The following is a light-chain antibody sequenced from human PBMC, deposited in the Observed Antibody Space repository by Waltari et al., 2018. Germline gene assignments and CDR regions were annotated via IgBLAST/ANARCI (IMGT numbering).Light chain of an antibody. V-gene: IGKV3-20*01. J-gene: IGKJ1*01. CDR3: HQYGGSPRT. CDR2: RAS. CDR1: QSFSSY. Sequence: EIVLTQSPSTLSLSPGERATLSCRASQSFSSYLAWYQQKPGQAPRLLIYRASIRAPGIPDRFSGSGSGTDFTLTISRLEPEDFAVYYCHQYGGSPRTFGQGTKVEIK.